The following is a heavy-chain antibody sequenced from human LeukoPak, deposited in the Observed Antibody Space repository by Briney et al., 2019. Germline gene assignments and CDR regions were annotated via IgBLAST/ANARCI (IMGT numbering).Heavy chain of an antibody. D-gene: IGHD3-3*02. J-gene: IGHJ2*01. Sequence: GGSLRLSCAVSGFTFSSYAMSRVRQAPGKGLEWVSAISGSGSSTYYADSVKGRFTISRDNSKNTLYLQMNSLRAEDTAVYYCAKDQHSWRGYFDLWGRGTLVTVSS. CDR3: AKDQHSWRGYFDL. CDR1: GFTFSSYA. CDR2: ISGSGSST. V-gene: IGHV3-23*01.